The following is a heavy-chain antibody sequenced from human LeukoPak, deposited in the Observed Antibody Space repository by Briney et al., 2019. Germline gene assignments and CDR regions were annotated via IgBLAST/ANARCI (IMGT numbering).Heavy chain of an antibody. J-gene: IGHJ4*02. V-gene: IGHV3-64D*06. Sequence: PGGSLRLSCSASGFTFSSYAMHWVRQAPGMGLESVSAISSNGGDTYYADSVKDRFTISRDNSKNTLYLRMSSLRAEDTAAYYCVKRSGWPTKPYFDYWGQGTLVTVSS. CDR1: GFTFSSYA. D-gene: IGHD6-19*01. CDR3: VKRSGWPTKPYFDY. CDR2: ISSNGGDT.